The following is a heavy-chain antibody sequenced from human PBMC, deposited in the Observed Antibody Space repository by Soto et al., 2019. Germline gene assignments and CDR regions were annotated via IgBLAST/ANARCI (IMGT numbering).Heavy chain of an antibody. Sequence: QVQLVQSGAEVKKPGSSVTVSCKASGGTFGNSAISWVRQAPGQGLEWMGGIIPIFPTPDYAQKLQGRVTITAHESTITAYMDLTSLRSDDTAVYYCALDKAPQQLARNFYYGIDFWGQGTMVTVSS. CDR2: IIPIFPTP. D-gene: IGHD3-3*02. V-gene: IGHV1-69*12. CDR1: GGTFGNSA. CDR3: ALDKAPQQLARNFYYGIDF. J-gene: IGHJ6*02.